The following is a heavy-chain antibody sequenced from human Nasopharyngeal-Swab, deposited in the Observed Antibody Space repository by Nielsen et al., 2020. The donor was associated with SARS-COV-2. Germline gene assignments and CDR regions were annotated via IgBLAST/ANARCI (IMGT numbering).Heavy chain of an antibody. J-gene: IGHJ6*02. CDR2: ISSSSSYI. D-gene: IGHD3-3*01. CDR3: VRDGLDYDFWSAYFMDV. CDR1: GFSFNNYN. Sequence: GEYLKISCAASGFSFNNYNFNWVRQAPGKGLEWVSSISSSSSYIYYADSVKGRFTISRDNAKNSLYLQMNSLRAEDTAVYYCVRDGLDYDFWSAYFMDVWGQGTTVTVSS. V-gene: IGHV3-21*01.